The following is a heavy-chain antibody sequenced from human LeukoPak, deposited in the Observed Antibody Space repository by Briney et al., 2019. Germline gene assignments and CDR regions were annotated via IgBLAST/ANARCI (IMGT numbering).Heavy chain of an antibody. D-gene: IGHD2/OR15-2a*01. CDR1: GGTFSSYT. CDR2: IIPILGIA. J-gene: IGHJ5*02. Sequence: SVKVSCKASGGTFSSYTISWVRQAPGQGLEWMGRIIPILGIANYAQKIQGRVTITADKSTSTAYMELSSLRSEDTAVYYCARDRTISNWFDPWGQGTLVTVSS. CDR3: ARDRTISNWFDP. V-gene: IGHV1-69*04.